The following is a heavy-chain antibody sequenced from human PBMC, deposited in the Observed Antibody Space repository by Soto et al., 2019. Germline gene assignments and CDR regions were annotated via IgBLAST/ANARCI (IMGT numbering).Heavy chain of an antibody. Sequence: EVQLVESGGGLVQPGGSLRLSCAASGFTFSNYEMNWVRQAPGKGLEWISYISSNGNNIYNADSVKVRFTISRDNAKNSLYLQMIRLRAEDTALYYCGRGYCSGGTCYGCHYWGQGTLVTVSS. CDR1: GFTFSNYE. V-gene: IGHV3-48*03. J-gene: IGHJ4*02. D-gene: IGHD2-15*01. CDR2: ISSNGNNI. CDR3: GRGYCSGGTCYGCHY.